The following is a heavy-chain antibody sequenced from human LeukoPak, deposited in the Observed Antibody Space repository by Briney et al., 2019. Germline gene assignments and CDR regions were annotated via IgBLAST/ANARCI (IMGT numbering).Heavy chain of an antibody. CDR2: ISSYSTYI. D-gene: IGHD3-22*01. J-gene: IGHJ4*02. CDR3: ARDSFAGYDSSGYSSYDY. Sequence: GGSLRLSCAASGFSFSDYSMNWVRQAPGKGLEWVSFISSYSTYIYYADSLKGRFTISRDNAKNSLYLQMNSLRAEDTAVYYCARDSFAGYDSSGYSSYDYWGQGTLVTVSS. CDR1: GFSFSDYS. V-gene: IGHV3-21*01.